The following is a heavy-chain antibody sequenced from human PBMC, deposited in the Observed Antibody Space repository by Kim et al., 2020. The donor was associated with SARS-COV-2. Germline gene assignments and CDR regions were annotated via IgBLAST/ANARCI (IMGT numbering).Heavy chain of an antibody. CDR1: GYTFTSYY. Sequence: ASVKVSCKASGYTFTSYYMHWVRQAPGQGLEWMGIINPSGGSTSYAQKFQGRVTMTRDTSTSTVYMELSSLRSEDTAVYYCARDLPYYYDSSGYRSWFDPWGQGTLVTVSS. CDR3: ARDLPYYYDSSGYRSWFDP. V-gene: IGHV1-46*01. CDR2: INPSGGST. D-gene: IGHD3-22*01. J-gene: IGHJ5*02.